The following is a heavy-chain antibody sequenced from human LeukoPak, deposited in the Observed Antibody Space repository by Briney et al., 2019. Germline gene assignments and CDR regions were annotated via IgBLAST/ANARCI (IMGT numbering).Heavy chain of an antibody. CDR3: ARLRLGELSFGY. CDR1: GGSISSGDYY. CDR2: IYYSGST. D-gene: IGHD3-16*02. J-gene: IGHJ4*02. Sequence: SETLSLTCTVSGGSISSGDYYWSWIRQPPGKGLEWIGYIYYSGSTYYNPSLKSRVTISVDTSKNQFSLKLSSVTAADTAVYYCARLRLGELSFGYWGQGTLVTVSS. V-gene: IGHV4-30-4*01.